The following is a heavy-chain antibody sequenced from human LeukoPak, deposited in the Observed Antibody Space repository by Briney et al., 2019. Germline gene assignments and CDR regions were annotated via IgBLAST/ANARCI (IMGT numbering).Heavy chain of an antibody. J-gene: IGHJ4*02. V-gene: IGHV3-72*01. CDR2: TGNKANSYTT. Sequence: GGSLRLSCAASGFTFSSYWMSWVRQAPGKGLEWVGRTGNKANSYTTEYAASVKGRFTISRDDSKNSLFLQMNGLKSEDTAVYYCARGNTSAWYPFDYWGQGTLVTVSS. CDR3: ARGNTSAWYPFDY. CDR1: GFTFSSYW. D-gene: IGHD6-19*01.